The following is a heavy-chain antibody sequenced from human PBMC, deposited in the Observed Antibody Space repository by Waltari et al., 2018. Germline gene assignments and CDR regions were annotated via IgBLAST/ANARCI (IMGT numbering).Heavy chain of an antibody. CDR1: GFTFSSYA. CDR3: AKGDYDYDSSGYSYYYYMDV. D-gene: IGHD3-22*01. V-gene: IGHV3-23*01. CDR2: ISGRGDTT. Sequence: EVQLLESGGGLVQPGGSLRLSCAASGFTFSSYAMSWVRQAPGKGLEWVSAISGRGDTTYTADSVKGRFTISRDNSKNTLFLQMYSLRAEDTAVYYCAKGDYDYDSSGYSYYYYMDVWGKGTTVTVSS. J-gene: IGHJ6*03.